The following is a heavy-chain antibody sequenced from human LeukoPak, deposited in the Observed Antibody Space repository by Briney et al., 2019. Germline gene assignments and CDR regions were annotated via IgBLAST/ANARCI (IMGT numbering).Heavy chain of an antibody. CDR3: AREEDYYYDSSGYSPVYGY. V-gene: IGHV3-74*01. D-gene: IGHD3-22*01. Sequence: GGSLRLSCAASGFTFSSYWMHWVRQAPGKGLVWVSRINSDGSSTSYADSVKGRFTISRDNAKNTLYLQMNSLRAEDTAVYYCAREEDYYYDSSGYSPVYGYWGQGTLVTVSS. CDR2: INSDGSST. CDR1: GFTFSSYW. J-gene: IGHJ4*02.